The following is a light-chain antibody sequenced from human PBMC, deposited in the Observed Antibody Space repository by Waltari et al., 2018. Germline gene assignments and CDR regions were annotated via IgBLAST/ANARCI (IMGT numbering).Light chain of an antibody. CDR1: QSVSSY. CDR2: DAS. J-gene: IGKJ2*01. V-gene: IGKV3-11*01. Sequence: EIVLTQSPATLSLSPGERATLSCRASQSVSSYLAWYQQKPGQAPRLLIYDASKRATGIPARFSGSGSGTDFTLTISSLEPEDFALYYCQLRTNWPPMYTFGQGTKLEIK. CDR3: QLRTNWPPMYT.